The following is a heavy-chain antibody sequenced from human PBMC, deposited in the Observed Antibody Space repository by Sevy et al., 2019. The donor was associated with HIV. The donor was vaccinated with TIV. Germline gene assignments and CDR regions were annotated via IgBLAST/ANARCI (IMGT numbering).Heavy chain of an antibody. CDR2: VSRNGGTP. Sequence: GGSLRLSCAGSGFTFGGYMMNWVRQAPGRGLEWVARVSRNGGTPGYGDSAKGRFTISRDSSKTTVYLQLKELRAEDTALYYCVKAGIAEVSRCLDCWGQGILVTVSS. V-gene: IGHV3-23*01. CDR3: VKAGIAEVSRCLDC. J-gene: IGHJ4*02. D-gene: IGHD2-21*01. CDR1: GFTFGGYM.